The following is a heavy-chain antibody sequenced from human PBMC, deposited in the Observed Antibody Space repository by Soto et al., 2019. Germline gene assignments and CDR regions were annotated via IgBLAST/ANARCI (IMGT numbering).Heavy chain of an antibody. CDR1: GSSISNDNW. D-gene: IGHD6-13*01. CDR2: IHHTGTT. V-gene: IGHV4-28*03. CDR3: VRDRADFSSTYYHYFSV. Sequence: SETLSLTCGVSGSSISNDNWWVWIRQPPGKGLEWIGYIHHTGTTNFNPSLKSRLTMSMDMSKNQVSLNLTSVTAADTAVYYCVRDRADFSSTYYHYFSVWGRGTLVTVSS. J-gene: IGHJ2*01.